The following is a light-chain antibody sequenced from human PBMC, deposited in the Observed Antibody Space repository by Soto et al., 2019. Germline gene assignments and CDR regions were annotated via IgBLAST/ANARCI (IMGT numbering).Light chain of an antibody. CDR1: SSNIGKNA. V-gene: IGLV1-36*01. CDR2: YDD. J-gene: IGLJ1*01. Sequence: QPVLTQPPSVSEAPRQRVTISCSGSSSNIGKNAVNWYQQVPGKAPKLLIYYDDLLPSGVSDRFSGSKSGTSASLAISGLQSEDEADYYCAAWDDSLNGYVFGPGTKLTVL. CDR3: AAWDDSLNGYV.